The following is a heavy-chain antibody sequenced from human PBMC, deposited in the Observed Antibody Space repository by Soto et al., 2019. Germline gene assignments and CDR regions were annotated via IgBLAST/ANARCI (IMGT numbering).Heavy chain of an antibody. J-gene: IGHJ6*02. CDR2: IYASGST. Sequence: LTCTFSVCSISSYSWSWIRHAAGKGLEWIGRIYASGSTNYNPTLESRLTISVDTSKNQFSLKLSSVTAADTAVYYCAVLGDFQSSNHAMDVWGQGTTVTVS. V-gene: IGHV4-4*07. D-gene: IGHD3-10*01. CDR1: VCSISSYS. CDR3: AVLGDFQSSNHAMDV.